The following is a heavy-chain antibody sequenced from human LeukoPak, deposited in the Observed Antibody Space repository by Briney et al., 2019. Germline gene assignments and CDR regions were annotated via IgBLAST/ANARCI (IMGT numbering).Heavy chain of an antibody. Sequence: SETLSLTCAVYGGSFSGYYWSWIRQPPGKGLEWIGEINHSGSTNYNPSLKSRVTISVDTSKNQFSLKLSSMTAADTAVYYCARENVGFGEFLSVLDAFDIWGQGTMVTVSS. V-gene: IGHV4-34*01. D-gene: IGHD3-10*01. CDR1: GGSFSGYY. J-gene: IGHJ3*02. CDR2: INHSGST. CDR3: ARENVGFGEFLSVLDAFDI.